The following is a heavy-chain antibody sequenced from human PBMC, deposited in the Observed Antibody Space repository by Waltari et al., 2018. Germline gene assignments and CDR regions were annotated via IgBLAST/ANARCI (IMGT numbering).Heavy chain of an antibody. CDR1: GFTFSSYS. J-gene: IGHJ4*02. Sequence: EVQLVESGGGLVKPGGSLRLSCEASGFTFSSYSMNWVRQAPGKGLEWVSSISSSSSYIYYADSVKGRFTISRDNAKNSLYLQMNSLRAEDTAVYYCAREGDFWSGYKYWGQGTLVTVSS. V-gene: IGHV3-21*01. CDR3: AREGDFWSGYKY. D-gene: IGHD3-3*01. CDR2: ISSSSSYI.